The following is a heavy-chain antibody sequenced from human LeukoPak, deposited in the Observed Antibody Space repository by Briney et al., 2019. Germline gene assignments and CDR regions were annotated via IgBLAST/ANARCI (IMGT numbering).Heavy chain of an antibody. Sequence: PSETLSLTCAVYGGSFSGYYWSWIRQPPGKGLEWIGEINHSGSTNYNPSLKSRVTISVDTSKNQFSLKLSSVTAADTAVYYCARGFPFGSGSYRRECNWFDPWGQGTLVTVSS. J-gene: IGHJ5*02. CDR2: INHSGST. CDR3: ARGFPFGSGSYRRECNWFDP. CDR1: GGSFSGYY. D-gene: IGHD3-10*01. V-gene: IGHV4-34*01.